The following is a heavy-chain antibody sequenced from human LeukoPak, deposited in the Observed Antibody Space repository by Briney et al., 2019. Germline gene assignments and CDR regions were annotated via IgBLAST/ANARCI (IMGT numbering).Heavy chain of an antibody. D-gene: IGHD3-16*01. V-gene: IGHV1-8*01. CDR3: YVWGTRPYNWFDP. J-gene: IGHJ5*02. CDR2: MDPNSGNT. Sequence: GASVKVSCKASGYTFTSYDINWVRQATGQGLEWMGWMDPNSGNTGYAQKFQGRVTMTRNTSISTAYMELSSLRSEDTAVYYCYVWGTRPYNWFDPWGQGTLVTVSS. CDR1: GYTFTSYD.